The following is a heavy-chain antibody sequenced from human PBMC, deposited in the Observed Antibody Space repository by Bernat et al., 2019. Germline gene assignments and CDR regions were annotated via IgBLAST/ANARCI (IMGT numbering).Heavy chain of an antibody. CDR3: ARVGYYGSGLDY. CDR2: IYHSGST. J-gene: IGHJ4*02. Sequence: QLQLQESGSGLVKPSQTLSLTCAVSGGSISSGGYSWRWIRQPPGKGLEWIGYIYHSGSTYYNPSLKSRVTISVDRSKNQFSLKLSSVTAADTAVYYCARVGYYGSGLDYWGQGTLVTVSS. CDR1: GGSISSGGYS. V-gene: IGHV4-30-2*01. D-gene: IGHD3-10*01.